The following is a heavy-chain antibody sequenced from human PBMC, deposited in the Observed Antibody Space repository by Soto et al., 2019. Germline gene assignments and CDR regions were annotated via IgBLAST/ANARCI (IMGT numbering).Heavy chain of an antibody. Sequence: GGALRLSCASSVCNFTNHWMHCVRQSPGKGLVWVTFTSYDGSINYYADSVKVRFTMSRDNFKNLLYLQMNSLRTEDTAVYYCVGRSTVSYYAVEDWGQGTTVT. V-gene: IGHV3-30*03. CDR3: VGRSTVSYYAVED. J-gene: IGHJ6*01. CDR2: TSYDGSIN. CDR1: VCNFTNHW. D-gene: IGHD4-17*01.